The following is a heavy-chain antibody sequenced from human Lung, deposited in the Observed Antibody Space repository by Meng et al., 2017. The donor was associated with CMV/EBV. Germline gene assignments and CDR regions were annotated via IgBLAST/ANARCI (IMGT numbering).Heavy chain of an antibody. CDR3: AKGDYYGSGRSIDY. J-gene: IGHJ4*02. V-gene: IGHV3-33*06. D-gene: IGHD3-10*01. Sequence: LSLXCAASGFTFSSYGMHWVRQAPGKGLEWVAVIWYDGSDKYYADSVKGRFTISRDNSKNTLYLQMNSLRAEDTAVYYCAKGDYYGSGRSIDYWGQGTXVTVSS. CDR1: GFTFSSYG. CDR2: IWYDGSDK.